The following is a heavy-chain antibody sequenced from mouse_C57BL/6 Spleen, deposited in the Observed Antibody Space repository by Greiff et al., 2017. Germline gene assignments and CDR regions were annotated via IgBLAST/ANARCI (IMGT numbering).Heavy chain of an antibody. Sequence: VQLQQPGAELVKPGASVKLSCKASGYTFTSYWMHWVKQRPGQGLEWIGMIHPNSGSTNYNEKFKSKATLTVDKSSSTAYMQLSSLTSEDSAVYYCARGGDYDPYWYFDVWGTGTTVTVSS. CDR3: ARGGDYDPYWYFDV. D-gene: IGHD2-4*01. CDR1: GYTFTSYW. CDR2: IHPNSGST. V-gene: IGHV1-64*01. J-gene: IGHJ1*03.